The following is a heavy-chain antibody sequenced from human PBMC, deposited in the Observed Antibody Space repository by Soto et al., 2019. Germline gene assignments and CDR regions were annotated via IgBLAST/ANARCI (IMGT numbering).Heavy chain of an antibody. CDR1: AGYSSTGNYD. V-gene: IGHV4-30-4*01. CDR3: VSRQQRVAVVHY. Sequence: QVQLQESCPGLVKPSHTLSLTCNVSAGYSSTGNYDWSWIRQSPGKGPEWIGHIYYSGTTYYNPSLQCRMSIYVDSSKMQFCQNLSSVTAAYTAIFYCVSRQQRVAVVHYWGQVTLVTVSS. CDR2: IYYSGTT. D-gene: IGHD6-13*01. J-gene: IGHJ4*02.